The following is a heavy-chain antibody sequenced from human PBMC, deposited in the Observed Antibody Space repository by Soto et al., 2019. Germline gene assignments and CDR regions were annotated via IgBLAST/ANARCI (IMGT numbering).Heavy chain of an antibody. J-gene: IGHJ6*02. D-gene: IGHD6-25*01. CDR1: GYTFTSYY. CDR2: INPSGGST. Sequence: QVQLVQSGAEVKKPGASVKVSCKASGYTFTSYYMHWVRQAPGQGLEWMGIINPSGGSTSYAQKFQGRVTMTRDRSTSTVYLELSSVSSEDTAVYYCARDHSRQDYYYGMDVWGQGTTVTVSS. V-gene: IGHV1-46*03. CDR3: ARDHSRQDYYYGMDV.